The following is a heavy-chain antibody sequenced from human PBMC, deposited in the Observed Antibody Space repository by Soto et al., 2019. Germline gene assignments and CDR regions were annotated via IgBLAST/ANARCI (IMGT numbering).Heavy chain of an antibody. CDR3: ARGISKYSSWYEPNTWFDA. D-gene: IGHD6-13*01. CDR2: LYFNGGT. Sequence: QVQLQESGPGLVKPSQTLSLTCNVSGGPINSPDYYWTWIRQSPGKGLEWIGDLYFNGGTQYNPSLRTPISMSLDTSKKHFSLKMRSVTGADTAVYYCARGISKYSSWYEPNTWFDAWGQGALVTVSS. J-gene: IGHJ5*02. V-gene: IGHV4-30-4*01. CDR1: GGPINSPDYY.